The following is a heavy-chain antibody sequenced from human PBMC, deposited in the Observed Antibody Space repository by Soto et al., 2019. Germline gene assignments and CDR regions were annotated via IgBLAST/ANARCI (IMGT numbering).Heavy chain of an antibody. CDR3: ARSGDNFNVLDY. V-gene: IGHV3-11*06. Sequence: PGGSLRLSCASSGFTFSDYYMSWVRQAPGRGLEWISYSSNSGTFARYATSVKGRFSISRDNANNSLYLEMNSLRVEDTAVYYCARSGDNFNVLDYWGQEPRSPSPQ. D-gene: IGHD1-1*01. CDR2: SSNSGTFA. CDR1: GFTFSDYY. J-gene: IGHJ4*01.